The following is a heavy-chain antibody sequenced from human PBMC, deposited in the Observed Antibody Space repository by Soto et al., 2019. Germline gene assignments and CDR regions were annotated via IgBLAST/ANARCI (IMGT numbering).Heavy chain of an antibody. V-gene: IGHV1-69*01. CDR2: IMPFIGTT. Sequence: QVQLVQSGAKVKKPGSSVRVSCKASGDTFSSYVISWVRQAPGQGLEWMGGIMPFIGTTNYAQKFQGRVTITADESTSTVYMELSSLRSEDTAVYYCARGGYSSSWRFDYWGQGTLVSVSS. D-gene: IGHD6-13*01. CDR3: ARGGYSSSWRFDY. CDR1: GDTFSSYV. J-gene: IGHJ4*02.